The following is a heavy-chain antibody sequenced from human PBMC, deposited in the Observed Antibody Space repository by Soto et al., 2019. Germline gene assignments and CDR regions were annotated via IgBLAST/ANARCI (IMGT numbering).Heavy chain of an antibody. V-gene: IGHV4-59*01. D-gene: IGHD2-8*02. CDR2: IFHSGTT. Sequence: IWNRQPPGKGLEWIGNIFHSGTTNYNASLKSRVSISVDTPTNQFSLKLRSVTAADTAVYYCARAHITGPVAPWGKGNLVTVSS. CDR3: ARAHITGPVAP. J-gene: IGHJ5*02.